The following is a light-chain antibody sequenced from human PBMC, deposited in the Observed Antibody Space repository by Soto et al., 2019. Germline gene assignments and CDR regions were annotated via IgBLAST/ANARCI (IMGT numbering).Light chain of an antibody. CDR2: EVS. CDR3: SSYTSSSPYV. J-gene: IGLJ1*01. CDR1: SSDVGGYNY. V-gene: IGLV2-14*01. Sequence: QSVLTQPASVSGSPGQSITISCTGTSSDVGGYNYVSWYQQHPDKAPELMIYEVSNRPSGVSNRFSGSKSGNTASLTISGLQAEDEADYYCSSYTSSSPYVFGTGTKLTVL.